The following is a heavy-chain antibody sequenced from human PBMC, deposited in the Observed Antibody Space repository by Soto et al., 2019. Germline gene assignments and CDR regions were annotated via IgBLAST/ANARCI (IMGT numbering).Heavy chain of an antibody. Sequence: EVQLLESGGGLVQPGGSLRLSCAASGFTFSSYVISWVRQAPGKGLEWVSGISGSGGSTYYADSVKGRFPISRDNSKDTLYLQMNSLRAEDTAVYYCAKESSRGWVDYWGQGTLVTVSS. J-gene: IGHJ4*02. V-gene: IGHV3-23*01. CDR2: ISGSGGST. CDR1: GFTFSSYV. D-gene: IGHD6-19*01. CDR3: AKESSRGWVDY.